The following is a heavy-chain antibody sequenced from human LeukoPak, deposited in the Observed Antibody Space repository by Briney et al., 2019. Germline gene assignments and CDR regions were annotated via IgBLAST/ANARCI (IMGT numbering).Heavy chain of an antibody. CDR3: ARDYGSGNRYSNWFDP. CDR2: INPNSGGT. CDR1: GYTFTGYY. V-gene: IGHV1-2*02. J-gene: IGHJ5*02. Sequence: GASVKVSCKASGYTFTGYYMHWVRQAPGQGLEWMGWINPNSGGTNYAQKFQGRVTMTRDTSISTAYMELSRLRSDDTAVYYCARDYGSGNRYSNWFDPWGQGTLVTVSS. D-gene: IGHD3-10*01.